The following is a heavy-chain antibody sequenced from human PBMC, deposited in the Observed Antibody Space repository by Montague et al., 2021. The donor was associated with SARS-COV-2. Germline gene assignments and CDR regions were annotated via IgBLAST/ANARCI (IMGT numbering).Heavy chain of an antibody. Sequence: CAISGDSVWSNTAAWNWIRQSPLRGFEWLGRTFYRSQWHTDSAASVRSRISFSGDISKNQFSLHLNSVTPEDTAIYYCARDGDYGGTWYSFLQNWGQGTLVIVSS. D-gene: IGHD4-17*01. J-gene: IGHJ1*01. CDR3: ARDGDYGGTWYSFLQN. V-gene: IGHV6-1*01. CDR2: TFYRSQWHT. CDR1: GDSVWSNTAA.